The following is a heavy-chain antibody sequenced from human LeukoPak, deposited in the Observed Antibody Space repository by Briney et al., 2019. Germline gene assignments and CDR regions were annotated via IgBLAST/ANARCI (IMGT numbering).Heavy chain of an antibody. CDR1: GSYW. CDR2: INSDGSWT. J-gene: IGHJ4*02. V-gene: IGHV3-74*01. Sequence: QPGGSLRLSCAASGSYWMHWVRQAPGKGLVWVSHINSDGSWTGYADSVKGRFTISKDNAKNTVYLQMNNLRAEDTAVYYCVSFYETYWGRGTLVTVSS. CDR3: VSFYETY. D-gene: IGHD2/OR15-2a*01.